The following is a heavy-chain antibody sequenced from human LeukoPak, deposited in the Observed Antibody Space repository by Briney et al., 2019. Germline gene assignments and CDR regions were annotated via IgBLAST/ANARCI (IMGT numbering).Heavy chain of an antibody. CDR3: AKGHGDASGYYYFDS. CDR1: GFTFSIYA. Sequence: PGGSLRLSCAASGFTFSIYAMSWVRQAPGRGLGWVSAISGSVGSTYYADSGKGRFTIFRDNYKNMLYLQMNSLRVEDTAVYYCAKGHGDASGYYYFDSWGQGTLVTVSS. V-gene: IGHV3-23*01. CDR2: ISGSVGST. J-gene: IGHJ4*02. D-gene: IGHD3-22*01.